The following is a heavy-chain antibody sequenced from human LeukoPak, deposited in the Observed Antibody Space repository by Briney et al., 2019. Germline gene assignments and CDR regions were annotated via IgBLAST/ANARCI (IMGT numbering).Heavy chain of an antibody. CDR2: INTDGESQ. D-gene: IGHD4-11*01. V-gene: IGHV3-64D*06. CDR1: RFSFCYYA. Sequence: GSLRHSCSDSRFSFCYYAMHWVRQAPGKGLKYVSAINTDGESQYYADAAKGRFTISRDNSKSVLYLQMSILRPEDTAVYYCTTYSDYVDYWGQGTLVTVSS. J-gene: IGHJ4*02. CDR3: TTYSDYVDY.